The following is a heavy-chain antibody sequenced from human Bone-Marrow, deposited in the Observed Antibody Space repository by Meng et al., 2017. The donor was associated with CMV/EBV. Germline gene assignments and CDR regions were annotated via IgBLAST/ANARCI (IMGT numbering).Heavy chain of an antibody. V-gene: IGHV4-61*01. CDR3: ARSMINWNYFDY. J-gene: IGHJ4*02. Sequence: TVSGGSVSSGSYYWSWIRQPPGKGLGWIGFIYYSGSINYNPSLKSRVTISVDTSKNQFSLKLSSVTAADTAVYYCARSMINWNYFDYWGQGTLVTVSS. CDR1: GGSVSSGSYY. CDR2: IYYSGSI. D-gene: IGHD1-20*01.